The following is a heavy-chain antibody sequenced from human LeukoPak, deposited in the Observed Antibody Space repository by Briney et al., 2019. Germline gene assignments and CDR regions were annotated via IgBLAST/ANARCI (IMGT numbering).Heavy chain of an antibody. Sequence: GGALRLSFAASGFTLSSYSMKWVRQAPGKGVGWVSSISSSSSYIYYADSVKGRFTISRDNAKNSLYLQMNSLRAEDTAVYYCARDNGDYSGAFDIWGQGTMVTVSS. V-gene: IGHV3-21*01. J-gene: IGHJ3*02. CDR1: GFTLSSYS. D-gene: IGHD4-17*01. CDR3: ARDNGDYSGAFDI. CDR2: ISSSSSYI.